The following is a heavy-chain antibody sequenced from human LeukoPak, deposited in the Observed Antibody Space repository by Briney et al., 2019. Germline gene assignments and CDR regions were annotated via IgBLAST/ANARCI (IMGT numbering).Heavy chain of an antibody. CDR3: ARGGPRYCSGGSCFYFDY. CDR1: GGSFSGYY. J-gene: IGHJ4*02. Sequence: SETLSLTCAVYGGSFSGYYWSWIRQPPGKGLEWIGEINHSGSTNYNPSLKSRVTISVDTSENQFSLKLSSVTAADTAVYYCARGGPRYCSGGSCFYFDYWGQGTLVTVSS. V-gene: IGHV4-34*01. CDR2: INHSGST. D-gene: IGHD2-15*01.